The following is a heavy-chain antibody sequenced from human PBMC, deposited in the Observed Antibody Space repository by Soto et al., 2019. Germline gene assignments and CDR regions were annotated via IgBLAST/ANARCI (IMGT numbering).Heavy chain of an antibody. CDR2: IYWDDDK. CDR1: GFSLSTSGVG. J-gene: IGHJ5*02. D-gene: IGHD3-22*01. V-gene: IGHV2-5*02. Sequence: QITLKESGPTLVKPTQTLTLTCTFSGFSLSTSGVGVGWIRQPPGKALEWLALIYWDDDKRYSPSLKRRLTTPKATXXXPXXLTITNMDPVDTAPYYCALTSYDSSGYYGLGWFDPWGQGTLVTVSS. CDR3: ALTSYDSSGYYGLGWFDP.